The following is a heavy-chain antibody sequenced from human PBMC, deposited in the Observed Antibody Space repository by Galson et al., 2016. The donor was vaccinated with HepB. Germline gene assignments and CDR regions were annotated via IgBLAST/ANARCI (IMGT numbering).Heavy chain of an antibody. D-gene: IGHD1-26*01. V-gene: IGHV3-48*02. CDR3: ARDPWVDY. Sequence: SLRLSCAASGFTFNTYSMNWVRQAPGKGLEWVSHISSSSSTIKYADSVKGRFTISRDKAKNSLYLQMNSLRDEDTAVYYCARDPWVDYWGQGTLVTVSS. CDR2: ISSSSSTI. CDR1: GFTFNTYS. J-gene: IGHJ4*02.